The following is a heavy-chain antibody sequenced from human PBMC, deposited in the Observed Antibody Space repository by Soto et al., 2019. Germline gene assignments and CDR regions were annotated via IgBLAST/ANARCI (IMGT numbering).Heavy chain of an antibody. Sequence: SETLSLTCTVSGGSISSSSYYWGWIRQPPGKGLEWIGSIHYSGSTYYNPSLKSRVTISVDTSKNQFSLKLSSVTAADTAVYYCARRYYDGSFYYFDYWGQGTLVTVSS. CDR3: ARRYYDGSFYYFDY. CDR2: IHYSGST. V-gene: IGHV4-39*01. J-gene: IGHJ4*02. CDR1: GGSISSSSYY. D-gene: IGHD3-22*01.